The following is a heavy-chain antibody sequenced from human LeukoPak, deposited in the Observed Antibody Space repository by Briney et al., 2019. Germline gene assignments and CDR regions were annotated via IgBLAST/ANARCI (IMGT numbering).Heavy chain of an antibody. Sequence: GGSLRLSCAASGFTFSSYWMSWVRQAPGKGLEWVAFIRYDGSNKYYADSVKGRFTISRDNSKNTLYLQMNSLRAEDTAVYYCAKEGSYYYDSSGFTTQYYFDYWGQGTLVTVSS. CDR3: AKEGSYYYDSSGFTTQYYFDY. CDR2: IRYDGSNK. V-gene: IGHV3-30*02. J-gene: IGHJ4*02. D-gene: IGHD3-22*01. CDR1: GFTFSSYW.